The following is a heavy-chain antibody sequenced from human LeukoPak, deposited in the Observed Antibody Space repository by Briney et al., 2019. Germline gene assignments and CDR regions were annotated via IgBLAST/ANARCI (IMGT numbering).Heavy chain of an antibody. V-gene: IGHV3-23*01. CDR3: AKDFRIGYSAHFDY. CDR2: IYGNGGTT. CDR1: GFTFRSHA. D-gene: IGHD2-21*01. J-gene: IGHJ4*02. Sequence: GGSLRLSCVGSGFTFRSHAMSWVRQAPEKGLEFVSGIYGNGGTTYYADSVKGRFSISRDNSKNTLYLQMDSLRGEDTAVYYCAKDFRIGYSAHFDYWGQGALVTVSS.